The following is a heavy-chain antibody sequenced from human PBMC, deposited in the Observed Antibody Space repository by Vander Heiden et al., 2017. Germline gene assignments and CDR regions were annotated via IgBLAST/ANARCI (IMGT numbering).Heavy chain of an antibody. Sequence: VQLVESGGGLVKPGGSLRLSCAASGFTFSGYTMNWVRQAPGKGLEWFSSISTSSTYIYYADSMKGRFTISRDNAKNSLYLQMNSLRAEDTAVYYCARLFGVTGTTGGMDGWGQGTTVTVSS. CDR3: ARLFGVTGTTGGMDG. CDR2: ISTSSTYI. V-gene: IGHV3-21*01. J-gene: IGHJ6*02. CDR1: GFTFSGYT. D-gene: IGHD1-20*01.